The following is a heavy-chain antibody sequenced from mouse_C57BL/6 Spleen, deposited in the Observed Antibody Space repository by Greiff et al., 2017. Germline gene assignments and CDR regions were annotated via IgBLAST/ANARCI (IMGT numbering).Heavy chain of an antibody. CDR2: IGPGSGST. CDR3: ATLNWAVFDY. J-gene: IGHJ2*01. Sequence: QVQLQQSGAELVKPGASVKISCKASGYTFTDYYINWVKQRPGQGLEWIGKIGPGSGSTYYNEKFKGKATLTADRSSNTASMQLSSLPSEDSAVYFCATLNWAVFDYGGQGTTLTVAS. V-gene: IGHV1-77*01. CDR1: GYTFTDYY. D-gene: IGHD4-1*02.